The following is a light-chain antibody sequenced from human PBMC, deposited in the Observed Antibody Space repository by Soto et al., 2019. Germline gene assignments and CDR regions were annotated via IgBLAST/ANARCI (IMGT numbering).Light chain of an antibody. CDR1: QSVSSSY. V-gene: IGKV3-20*01. CDR2: GAS. J-gene: IGKJ1*01. Sequence: ESVLTQSPGTLSLSPGERATLSCRASQSVSSSYLAWYQQNPGQAPRLLIDGASSRATGIPDRFSGSGSGTDFTLTITRLEPEDCAVYYCQQYGSSQSFGQGTKVDTK. CDR3: QQYGSSQS.